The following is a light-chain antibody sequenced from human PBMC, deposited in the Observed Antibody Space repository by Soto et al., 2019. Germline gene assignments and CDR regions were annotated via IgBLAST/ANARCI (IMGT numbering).Light chain of an antibody. J-gene: IGLJ1*01. CDR2: ASY. Sequence: QSVLTQPPSASGTPGQRVTISCSGRSSNIGAGYDVHWYQQLPRTAPKLLIFASYNRPSGVPDRFSGSKSGTSASLAITGLQAEDEAEYYCQSYDSSLSGYVFGIGTKVTVL. V-gene: IGLV1-40*01. CDR3: QSYDSSLSGYV. CDR1: SSNIGAGYD.